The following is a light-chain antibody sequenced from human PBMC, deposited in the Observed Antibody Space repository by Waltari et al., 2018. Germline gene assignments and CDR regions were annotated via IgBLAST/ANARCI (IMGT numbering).Light chain of an antibody. CDR1: SSDVGGYNY. J-gene: IGLJ1*01. CDR2: EVN. CDR3: SSYSGSNDYV. V-gene: IGLV2-8*01. Sequence: QSALTQPPSASGSPGQSVTISCTGTSSDVGGYNYVSWSQQHPGKAPKLMIYEVNKRPSGVPDRFSGSRSGNTASLTVSGLQAEDEADYYCSSYSGSNDYVFGTGTEVTVL.